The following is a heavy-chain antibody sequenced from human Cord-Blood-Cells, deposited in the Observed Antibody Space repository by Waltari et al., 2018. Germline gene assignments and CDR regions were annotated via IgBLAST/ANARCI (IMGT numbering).Heavy chain of an antibody. CDR1: GGSISSYY. CDR2: IYYSGST. J-gene: IGHJ5*02. D-gene: IGHD6-13*01. Sequence: QVQLQESGPGLVKPSETLSLTCTVSGGSISSYYWRWIRPPPGKGLEWIGYIYYSGSTNYNPSLKSRVTISVDTSKNQFSLKLSSVTAADTAVYYCARHRGAAAGSLVRWFDPWGQGTLVTVSS. CDR3: ARHRGAAAGSLVRWFDP. V-gene: IGHV4-59*08.